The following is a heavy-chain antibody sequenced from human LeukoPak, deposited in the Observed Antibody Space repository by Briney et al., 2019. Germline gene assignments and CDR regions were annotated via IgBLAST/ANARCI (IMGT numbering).Heavy chain of an antibody. D-gene: IGHD1-1*01. J-gene: IGHJ2*01. CDR2: ISSGSTYI. CDR1: EFTFSRYS. V-gene: IGHV3-21*01. Sequence: GGSLRLSCAASEFTFSRYSMNWVRQAPGKGLERVSSISSGSTYIYYADSVKGRFTISRDNSKNSLYLQMNSLRAGDTAVYYCAGSDTTGYIPREWDYWYFDLWGRGTLVSVSS. CDR3: AGSDTTGYIPREWDYWYFDL.